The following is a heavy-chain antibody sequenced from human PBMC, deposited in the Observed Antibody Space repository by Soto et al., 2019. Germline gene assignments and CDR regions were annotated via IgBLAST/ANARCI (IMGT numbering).Heavy chain of an antibody. Sequence: QVQLVQSGAEVKKPGASVKLSCRTSGYTFTHYYIHWVRQAPGQGLEWLAIINPASGSTNYAQDFQGRGNLTMDTSTTTVYMELSGLRAEDTSIFYWARDLAAGDHWGQGTLVTVSS. J-gene: IGHJ4*02. V-gene: IGHV1-46*01. CDR1: GYTFTHYY. CDR2: INPASGST. CDR3: ARDLAAGDH. D-gene: IGHD6-13*01.